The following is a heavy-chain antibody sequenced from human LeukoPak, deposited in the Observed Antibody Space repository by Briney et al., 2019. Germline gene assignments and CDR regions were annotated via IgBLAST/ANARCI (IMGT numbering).Heavy chain of an antibody. D-gene: IGHD6-13*01. V-gene: IGHV4-59*01. CDR2: INHSGST. Sequence: SETLSLTCTVSGGSISSYYWSWLRQPPGKGLEWIGEINHSGSTNYNPPLKSRVTISVDTSKNQFSLKLSSVTAADTAVYYCARDPGVAAAGRYYYYGMDVWGQGTTVTVSS. CDR1: GGSISSYY. J-gene: IGHJ6*02. CDR3: ARDPGVAAAGRYYYYGMDV.